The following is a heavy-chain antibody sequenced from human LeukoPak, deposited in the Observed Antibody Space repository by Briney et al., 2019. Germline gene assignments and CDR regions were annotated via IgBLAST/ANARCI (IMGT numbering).Heavy chain of an antibody. V-gene: IGHV1-2*02. Sequence: ASVKVSCKASGYTFTDYYIYWLRQAPGQGLEWMAWINANSGDPIYAQKFQGRVTLTRDTSIGTAYMELSSLRSDDTAVYYCATFIFITPTTGDAFNISGQGTMVSVSS. CDR1: GYTFTDYY. J-gene: IGHJ3*02. D-gene: IGHD4-11*01. CDR2: INANSGDP. CDR3: ATFIFITPTTGDAFNI.